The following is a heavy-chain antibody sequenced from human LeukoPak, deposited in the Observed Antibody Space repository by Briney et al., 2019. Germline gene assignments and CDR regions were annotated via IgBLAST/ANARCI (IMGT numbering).Heavy chain of an antibody. D-gene: IGHD6-19*01. CDR2: ISYDGSNR. CDR3: ARDSQWLADYYYYGMDF. Sequence: GGSLRLSCAASGFTFSSYAMHWVRQAPGKGLEWVAVISYDGSNRYYADSVKGRFTISRDNSKNTLYLQMNSLGAEDTAVYYCARDSQWLADYYYYGMDFWGQGTTVTVSS. J-gene: IGHJ6*02. V-gene: IGHV3-30-3*01. CDR1: GFTFSSYA.